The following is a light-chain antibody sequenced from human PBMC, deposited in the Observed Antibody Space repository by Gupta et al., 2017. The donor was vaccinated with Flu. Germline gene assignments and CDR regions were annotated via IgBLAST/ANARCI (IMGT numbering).Light chain of an antibody. CDR1: QSVSNN. V-gene: IGKV3-11*01. Sequence: EIVLTQSPATLSLSPGERATLSCRASQSVSNNLDWYQQKPGQAPRLLIYDASNRATGIPARFTGSGSGTDFTLTISSLEPEDFALYYCRQRRDLFWTFGGGTKVEIK. CDR2: DAS. J-gene: IGKJ4*01. CDR3: RQRRDLFWT.